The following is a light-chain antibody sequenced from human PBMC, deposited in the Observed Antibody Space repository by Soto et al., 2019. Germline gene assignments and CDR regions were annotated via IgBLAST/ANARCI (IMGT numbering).Light chain of an antibody. V-gene: IGLV2-11*01. CDR2: DVS. CDR1: SSDVGGYNY. CDR3: CSYAGSYTLV. Sequence: QSVLTQPRSVSGSPGQSVTISCTGTSSDVGGYNYVSWYQHHPGKAPKLMIYDVSKRPSGVPDRFSGSKSGNTASLTISGLQAEDETDYYCCSYAGSYTLVFGTGTKVTVL. J-gene: IGLJ1*01.